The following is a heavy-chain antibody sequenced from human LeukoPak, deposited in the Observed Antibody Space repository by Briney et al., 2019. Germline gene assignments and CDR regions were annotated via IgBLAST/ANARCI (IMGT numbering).Heavy chain of an antibody. V-gene: IGHV1-46*01. CDR1: GYTFTSYY. D-gene: IGHD6-13*01. Sequence: ASVKVSCTASGYTFTSYYIHWVRQAPGQGLEWMGIINPSGGSTTCAQKFQGRVAMTRDTSTSRVYMEVSSLRSEDTAVYYCARTYSSSDEFDYWGQGTLVTVSS. CDR3: ARTYSSSDEFDY. CDR2: INPSGGST. J-gene: IGHJ4*02.